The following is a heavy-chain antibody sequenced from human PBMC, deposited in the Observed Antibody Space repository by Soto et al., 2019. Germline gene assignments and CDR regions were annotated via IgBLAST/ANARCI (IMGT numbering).Heavy chain of an antibody. CDR2: ISSSRSYI. CDR3: ASATGDDAFDI. D-gene: IGHD7-27*01. Sequence: GESLRLSCAASGFTFSSYSVNWVRQAPGKGLEWVSSISSSRSYIYYGDSVKGRFTISRDNAKNSLYLQMTSLRAEDSSVYYCASATGDDAFDIWGQGTMVTVSS. V-gene: IGHV3-21*01. CDR1: GFTFSSYS. J-gene: IGHJ3*02.